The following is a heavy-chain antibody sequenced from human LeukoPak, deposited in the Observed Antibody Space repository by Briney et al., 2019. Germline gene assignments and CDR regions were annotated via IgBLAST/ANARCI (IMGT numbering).Heavy chain of an antibody. CDR2: INPNRGGT. CDR1: GYTFICYH. V-gene: IGHV1-2*02. D-gene: IGHD2-8*01. Sequence: GASVKVSCKASGYTFICYHIHWVRQAPGQGLEWMGWINPNRGGTNLAQKFQGRVIMTRDTSISTAYMEVTRLRSDDTAIYYCARLPRVHFDSWGQGTLVTVSS. J-gene: IGHJ4*02. CDR3: ARLPRVHFDS.